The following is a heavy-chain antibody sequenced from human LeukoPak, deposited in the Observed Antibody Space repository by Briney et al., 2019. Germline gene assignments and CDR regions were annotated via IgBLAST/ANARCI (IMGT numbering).Heavy chain of an antibody. J-gene: IGHJ4*02. CDR2: ISGSGDST. CDR1: GFTFSNYA. V-gene: IGHV3-23*01. CDR3: AKGGWGTVLDY. D-gene: IGHD3-16*01. Sequence: PGGSLRLSCAASGFTFSNYAMPWVRQAPGKGLEWVSTISGSGDSTYYSDSVKGRLTISRDNSENTLYLQLNSLRAEDTAVYYCAKGGWGTVLDYWGQGTLVTVST.